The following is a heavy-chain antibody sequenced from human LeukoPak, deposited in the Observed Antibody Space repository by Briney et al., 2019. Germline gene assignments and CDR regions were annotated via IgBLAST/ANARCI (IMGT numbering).Heavy chain of an antibody. CDR2: ISGSGGDT. Sequence: GGSLRLSCAASGFTFSSYAMRWVREAPGKGLEWVSDISGSGGDTYYADSVKGRFIISRDNSKNTLYLQMNSLRAEDTAVYYCAKEAMINSLGYFQHWGQGTLVTVSS. V-gene: IGHV3-23*01. CDR1: GFTFSSYA. J-gene: IGHJ1*01. CDR3: AKEAMINSLGYFQH. D-gene: IGHD3-22*01.